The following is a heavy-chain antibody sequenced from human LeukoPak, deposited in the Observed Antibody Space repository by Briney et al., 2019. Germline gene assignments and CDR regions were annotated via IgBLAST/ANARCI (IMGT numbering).Heavy chain of an antibody. CDR2: LIWCGDKT. J-gene: IGHJ3*02. V-gene: IGHV3-20*04. D-gene: IGHD2-8*02. CDR1: GFTFDDFG. Sequence: GGSLRLSCAASGFTFDDFGMIWVPQAPGKGLEGVTGLIWCGDKTGHTDPVKGRFTISRVNAKISLYVQMNSLRVEDTALYYCARVVTGTGGGGDIWGQGTMVTVSS. CDR3: ARVVTGTGGGGDI.